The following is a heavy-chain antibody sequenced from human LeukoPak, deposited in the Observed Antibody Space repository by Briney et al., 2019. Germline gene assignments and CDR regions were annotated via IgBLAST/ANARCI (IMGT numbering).Heavy chain of an antibody. CDR3: ARSKVESYYDFWSGYSVRYFDY. CDR1: GGSINNYY. V-gene: IGHV4-59*08. D-gene: IGHD3-3*01. Sequence: PSETLSLTCTVSGGSINNYYWSWIRQPPGKGLEWIAYVYSSGSATYNPSLKSRVAVSVDTSKSQISLQLSSVTAADTAVYYCARSKVESYYDFWSGYSVRYFDYWGQGTLVTVSS. J-gene: IGHJ4*02. CDR2: VYSSGSA.